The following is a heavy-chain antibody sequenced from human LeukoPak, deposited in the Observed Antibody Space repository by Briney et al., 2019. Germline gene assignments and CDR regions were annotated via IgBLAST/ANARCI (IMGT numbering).Heavy chain of an antibody. CDR1: GRTFTRSA. Sequence: GASVKVSCKASGRTFTRSAISWVRQAPGQGLEWMGRIIPILGIANYAQKFQGRVTITADKSTSTAYMELSSLRSEDTAVYYCARARGSSVYVYVGYWGQGTLVSVSS. CDR2: IIPILGIA. J-gene: IGHJ4*02. D-gene: IGHD5/OR15-5a*01. CDR3: ARARGSSVYVYVGY. V-gene: IGHV1-69*04.